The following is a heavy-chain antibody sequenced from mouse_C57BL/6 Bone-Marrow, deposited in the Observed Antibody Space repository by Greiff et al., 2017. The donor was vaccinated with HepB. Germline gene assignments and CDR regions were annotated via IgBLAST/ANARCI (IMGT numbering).Heavy chain of an antibody. CDR3: SPLYYGRDAMDY. J-gene: IGHJ4*01. V-gene: IGHV1-15*01. Sequence: QVQLQQSGAELVRPGASVTLSCKASGYTFTDYEMHWVKQTPVHGLEWIGAIDPEPGGTAYNQKFKGKAILTADKCSSTAYMELRSLTSEDSAVYYCSPLYYGRDAMDYWGQGTSVTVSS. CDR1: GYTFTDYE. CDR2: IDPEPGGT. D-gene: IGHD1-1*01.